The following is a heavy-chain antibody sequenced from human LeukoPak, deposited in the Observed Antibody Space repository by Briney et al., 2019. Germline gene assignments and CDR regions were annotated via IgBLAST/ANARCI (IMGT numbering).Heavy chain of an antibody. J-gene: IGHJ4*02. CDR3: ARDHIAVAGFDY. D-gene: IGHD6-19*01. CDR1: GFTFSSYG. Sequence: GGSLRLSCAASGFTFSSYGMHWVRQAPGKGLEWVAVIWYDGSNKYYADSVKGRFTISRDNSKNTLYPQMNSLRAEDTAVYYCARDHIAVAGFDYWGQGTLVTVSS. V-gene: IGHV3-33*08. CDR2: IWYDGSNK.